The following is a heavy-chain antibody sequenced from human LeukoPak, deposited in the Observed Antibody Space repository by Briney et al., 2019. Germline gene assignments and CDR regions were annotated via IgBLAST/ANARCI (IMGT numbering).Heavy chain of an antibody. J-gene: IGHJ4*02. CDR3: ARLPTVTNSNFDC. CDR1: GYNFIGYW. V-gene: IGHV5-51*01. Sequence: GESLQISCKGSGYNFIGYWISWVRQMPGKGLEWMGIIYPGDSGTRYSPSFQGQVTISADKSISTAYLQWNSLKASDTAMYYCARLPTVTNSNFDCWGQGTLVTVSS. CDR2: IYPGDSGT. D-gene: IGHD4-17*01.